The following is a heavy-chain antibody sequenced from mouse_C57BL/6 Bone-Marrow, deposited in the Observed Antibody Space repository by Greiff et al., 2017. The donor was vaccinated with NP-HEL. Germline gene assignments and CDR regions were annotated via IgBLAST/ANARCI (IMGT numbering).Heavy chain of an antibody. D-gene: IGHD1-1*01. CDR2: IRSKSNNYAT. Sequence: EVQLVESGGGLVQPKGSLKLSCAASGFSFNTYAMNWVRQAPGKGLEWVARIRSKSNNYATYYADSVKDRFTISRDDSESMLYLQMNNLKTEDTAMYYCVRHGRYYGSSYAWFAYWGQGTLVTVSA. CDR1: GFSFNTYA. J-gene: IGHJ3*01. V-gene: IGHV10-1*01. CDR3: VRHGRYYGSSYAWFAY.